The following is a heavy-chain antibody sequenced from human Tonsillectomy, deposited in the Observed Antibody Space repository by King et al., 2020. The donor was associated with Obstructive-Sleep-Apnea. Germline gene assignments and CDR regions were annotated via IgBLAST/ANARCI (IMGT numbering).Heavy chain of an antibody. D-gene: IGHD6-19*01. J-gene: IGHJ4*02. CDR1: GFTFSSYG. CDR3: ARARSVAHPNDY. CDR2: IWYDGSNK. Sequence: VQLVESGGGVVQPGGSLRLSCAASGFTFSSYGMHWVRQAPGKGLEWVTFIWYDGSNKYYADSVKGRFTISRDNSKNTLSLQMNSLRAEDTAVYYCARARSVAHPNDYWGQGTLVTVSS. V-gene: IGHV3-30*02.